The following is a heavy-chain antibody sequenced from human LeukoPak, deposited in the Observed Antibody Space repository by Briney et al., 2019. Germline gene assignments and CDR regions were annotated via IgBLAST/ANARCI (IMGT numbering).Heavy chain of an antibody. CDR3: AREVAPYSNYFAYYYYGMDV. Sequence: GGSLRLSCAASGFTLSSYWMSWVRQAPGKGLEWVANIKQDGSEKYYVDSVKGRFTISRDNAKNSLYLQMNSLRAEDTAVYYCAREVAPYSNYFAYYYYGMDVWGQGTTVTVSS. CDR1: GFTLSSYW. J-gene: IGHJ6*02. V-gene: IGHV3-7*01. D-gene: IGHD4-11*01. CDR2: IKQDGSEK.